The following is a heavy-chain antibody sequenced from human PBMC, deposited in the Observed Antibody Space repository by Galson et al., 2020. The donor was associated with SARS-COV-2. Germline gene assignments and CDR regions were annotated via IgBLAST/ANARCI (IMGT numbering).Heavy chain of an antibody. J-gene: IGHJ4*03. Sequence: GGSLRLSCAASGFIFSNFGIHWVRQAPGKGLEWVAVICNDGSRKYYGDSVKGRFTISRDNSKNTLYLQVNSLRAEDTAVYYCATSHTTGWSGGYVDYWGEGSLVSV. CDR3: ATSHTTGWSGGYVDY. CDR1: GFIFSNFG. V-gene: IGHV3-33*01. D-gene: IGHD6-19*01. CDR2: ICNDGSRK.